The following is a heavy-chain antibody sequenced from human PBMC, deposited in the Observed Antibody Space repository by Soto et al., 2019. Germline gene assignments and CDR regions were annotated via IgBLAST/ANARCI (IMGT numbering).Heavy chain of an antibody. Sequence: QVQLVQSGAEVKKPGASVKVSCKASGYTFTSYGISWVRQAPGQGLEWMGWISAYNGNTNYAQKLQGRVTMTTDTSTSTDYMELRSLRSDDTAVYYCARAYSSSWYSAEYFQHWGQGTLVTVSS. J-gene: IGHJ1*01. CDR2: ISAYNGNT. V-gene: IGHV1-18*04. CDR3: ARAYSSSWYSAEYFQH. CDR1: GYTFTSYG. D-gene: IGHD6-13*01.